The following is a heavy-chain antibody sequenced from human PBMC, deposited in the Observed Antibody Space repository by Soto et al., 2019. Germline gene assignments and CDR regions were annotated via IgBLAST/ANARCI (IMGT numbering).Heavy chain of an antibody. CDR1: GYTFTSYG. Sequence: VQLVQSGAEVKKPGASVKVSCKASGYTFTSYGINWVRQAPGQGLEWMGWVNIYKGNTNYAQKLQGRVTMTTDTSTSTAYLELRSLRSDDTAVYYCARERGGYSYGDYWGQGTQVTVSS. D-gene: IGHD5-18*01. J-gene: IGHJ4*02. V-gene: IGHV1-18*01. CDR2: VNIYKGNT. CDR3: ARERGGYSYGDY.